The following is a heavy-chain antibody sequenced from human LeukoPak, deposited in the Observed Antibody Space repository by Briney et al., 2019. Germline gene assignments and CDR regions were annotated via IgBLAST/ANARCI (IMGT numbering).Heavy chain of an antibody. Sequence: GGSLRLSCAASGFAFINYGMSWVRQAPGKGLEWVSAISGSGGTTYYADSVKGRFTISRDNSKNTLYLQMSSLRAEDTAVYYCAKRSAESSGYFDYWGQGTRVTVSS. CDR1: GFAFINYG. J-gene: IGHJ4*02. CDR2: ISGSGGTT. CDR3: AKRSAESSGYFDY. D-gene: IGHD6-19*01. V-gene: IGHV3-23*01.